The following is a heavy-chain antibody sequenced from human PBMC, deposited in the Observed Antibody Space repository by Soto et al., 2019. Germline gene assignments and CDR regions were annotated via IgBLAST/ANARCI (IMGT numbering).Heavy chain of an antibody. CDR1: GGTFSNYT. J-gene: IGHJ6*02. CDR3: ARGGDESGAYYYYGMDV. D-gene: IGHD3-3*01. V-gene: IGHV1-69*12. CDR2: IIPIFGTA. Sequence: QVQLVQSGAEVKKPGSSVKVSCKASGGTFSNYTITWVRQAPGQGLEWMGGIIPIFGTANYAQNFQGRVTITADESTSTAYMDLSSLRSEDTAVYYCARGGDESGAYYYYGMDVWGQGTTVTVSS.